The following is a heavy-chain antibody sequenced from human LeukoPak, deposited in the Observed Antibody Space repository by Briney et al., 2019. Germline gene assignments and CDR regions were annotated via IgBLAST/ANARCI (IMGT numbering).Heavy chain of an antibody. CDR1: GGSISGYY. CDR2: INHSGST. CDR3: ASLLGYSYGSDVDY. V-gene: IGHV4-34*01. D-gene: IGHD5-18*01. Sequence: SETLSLTCTVSGGSISGYYWSWIRQPPGKGLEWIGEINHSGSTNYNPSLKSRVTISVDTSKNQFSLKLSSVTAADTAVYYCASLLGYSYGSDVDYWGQGTLVTVSS. J-gene: IGHJ4*02.